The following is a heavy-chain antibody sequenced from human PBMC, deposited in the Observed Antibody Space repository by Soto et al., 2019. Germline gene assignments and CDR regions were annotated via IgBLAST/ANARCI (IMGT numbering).Heavy chain of an antibody. D-gene: IGHD1-1*01. CDR1: GGTFNTYA. CDR2: VIPLFNTP. J-gene: IGHJ6*02. Sequence: QVQLVQSGAEVKKLGSSAKVSCRASGGTFNTYAITWVRQSPGQGFEWMGGVIPLFNTPDYGQKFQGKLTITANESTSTVHLELSGLSSEETAVYFDALPSNCELLGYFYGMDAWGQRTTVTVSS. CDR3: ALPSNCELLGYFYGMDA. V-gene: IGHV1-69*01.